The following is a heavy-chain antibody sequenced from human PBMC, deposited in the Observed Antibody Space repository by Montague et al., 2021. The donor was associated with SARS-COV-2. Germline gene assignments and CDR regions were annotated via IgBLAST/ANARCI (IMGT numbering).Heavy chain of an antibody. D-gene: IGHD5-24*01. Sequence: CLRLSCAASGFSFSSYHMNWVRQAPGKGLEWVSSISPSGDYIYSADSLKGRFIISRDNAKNSLYLQMNSLTAEDTAVYYCAKIVFQGGSNVFDDWGQGTLVTVSS. CDR2: ISPSGDYI. V-gene: IGHV3-21*04. CDR3: AKIVFQGGSNVFDD. J-gene: IGHJ4*02. CDR1: GFSFSSYH.